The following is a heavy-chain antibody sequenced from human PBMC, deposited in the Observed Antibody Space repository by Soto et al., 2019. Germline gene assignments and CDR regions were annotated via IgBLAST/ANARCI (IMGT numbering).Heavy chain of an antibody. CDR2: INGDGTTT. D-gene: IGHD2-2*02. Sequence: GGSLRLSCAASGFTFNNYWIHWVRQAPGKGLMWVSRINGDGTTTNYADSVRGRFAISRDNAENTVYLQMNSLRAEDTALYYCAKRDYTHYFWSQGSLVTVSA. V-gene: IGHV3-74*01. CDR3: AKRDYTHYF. CDR1: GFTFNNYW. J-gene: IGHJ4*02.